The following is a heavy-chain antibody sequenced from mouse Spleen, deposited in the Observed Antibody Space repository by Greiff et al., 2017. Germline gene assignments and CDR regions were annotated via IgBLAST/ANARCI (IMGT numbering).Heavy chain of an antibody. CDR1: GFTFSDYG. J-gene: IGHJ4*01. V-gene: IGHV5-15*01. CDR3: ARHPRGLYAMDY. Sequence: EVKLMESGGGLVQPGGSLKLSCAASGFTFSDYGMAWVRQAPRKGPEWVAFISNLAYSIYYADTVTGRFTISRENAKNTLYLEMSSLRSEDTAMYYCARHPRGLYAMDYWGQGTSVTVSS. CDR2: ISNLAYSI.